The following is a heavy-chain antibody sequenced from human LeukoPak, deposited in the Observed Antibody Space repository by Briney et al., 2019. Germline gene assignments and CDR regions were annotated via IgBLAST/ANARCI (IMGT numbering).Heavy chain of an antibody. Sequence: SQTLSLTCTVSGGSISSGDYYWSWFRQPAGKGLEWIGLIYTSGSTNYNPSLKSRVTMSVDTSKNQFSLKLTSVTAADTAMYYCAREEIRGGGINWFDPWGQGTLVTVSS. CDR2: IYTSGST. V-gene: IGHV4-61*02. CDR3: AREEIRGGGINWFDP. J-gene: IGHJ5*02. D-gene: IGHD3-10*01. CDR1: GGSISSGDYY.